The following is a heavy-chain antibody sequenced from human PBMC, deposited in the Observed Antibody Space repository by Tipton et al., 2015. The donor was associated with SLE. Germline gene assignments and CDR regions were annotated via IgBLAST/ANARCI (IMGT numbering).Heavy chain of an antibody. CDR3: ARDGTSRGLAPTDAFDI. Sequence: GSLRLSCAASGFTFSSYEMNWVRQAPGKGLEWVSYISSSGSTIYYADSVKGRFTISRDNAKNSLYLQMNSLRAEDTAVYYCARDGTSRGLAPTDAFDIWGQGTMVTVSS. CDR1: GFTFSSYE. V-gene: IGHV3-48*03. CDR2: ISSSGSTI. D-gene: IGHD3/OR15-3a*01. J-gene: IGHJ3*02.